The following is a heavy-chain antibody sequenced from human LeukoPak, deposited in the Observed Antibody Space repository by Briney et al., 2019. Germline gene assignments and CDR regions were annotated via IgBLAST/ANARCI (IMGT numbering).Heavy chain of an antibody. CDR1: GFTFSSYA. J-gene: IGHJ4*02. Sequence: GGSLRLSCAASGFTFSSYAMSWVRQAPGKGLEWVSAISGSGGSTYYADSVKGRFTISRDNSKNTLYLQMNSLRADDTAVYYCAKADKPPYCRSTSCYVGSFDYWGQGTLVTVSS. CDR2: ISGSGGST. D-gene: IGHD2-2*01. CDR3: AKADKPPYCRSTSCYVGSFDY. V-gene: IGHV3-23*01.